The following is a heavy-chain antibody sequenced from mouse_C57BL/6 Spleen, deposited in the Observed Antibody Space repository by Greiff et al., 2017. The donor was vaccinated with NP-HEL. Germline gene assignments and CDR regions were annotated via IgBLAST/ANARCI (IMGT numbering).Heavy chain of an antibody. D-gene: IGHD2-10*02. CDR3: ARAYGNYDAMDY. CDR2: IDPSDSYT. Sequence: VQLQQPGAELVKPGASVKLSCKASGYTFTSYWMQWVKQRPGQGLEWIGEIDPSDSYTNYNQKFKGKATLTVDTSSSTAYMQLSSLTSEDSAVYYCARAYGNYDAMDYWGQGTSVTVSS. V-gene: IGHV1-50*01. J-gene: IGHJ4*01. CDR1: GYTFTSYW.